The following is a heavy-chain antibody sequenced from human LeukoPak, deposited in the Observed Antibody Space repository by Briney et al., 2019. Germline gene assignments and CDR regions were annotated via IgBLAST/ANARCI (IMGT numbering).Heavy chain of an antibody. D-gene: IGHD3-22*01. V-gene: IGHV3-23*01. CDR2: LSGNGNTI. J-gene: IGHJ4*02. CDR3: ARTIHSSGLPFDY. CDR1: GFTFSTYA. Sequence: GGSLRLSCAASGFTFSTYAMSWVRQAPGKGLECVSALSGNGNTIYYADSVKGRFTISRDNSKNTLYLQMNSLRAEDTAVYYCARTIHSSGLPFDYWGQGTLVTVSS.